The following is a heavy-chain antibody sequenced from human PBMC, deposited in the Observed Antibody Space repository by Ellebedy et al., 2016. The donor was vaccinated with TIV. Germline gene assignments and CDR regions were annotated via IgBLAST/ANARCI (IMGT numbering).Heavy chain of an antibody. Sequence: GGSLRLSXAGSGFVFSSFWMSWVRQAPGKGLEWVANIKHDGSEKYYVDSVKGRFTISRDNAKNSLYLQMNSLRAEDTAVYYCARDRRIAAAVTRTYYYYYGMDVWGQGTTVTVSS. CDR1: GFVFSSFW. D-gene: IGHD6-13*01. CDR3: ARDRRIAAAVTRTYYYYYGMDV. V-gene: IGHV3-7*01. J-gene: IGHJ6*02. CDR2: IKHDGSEK.